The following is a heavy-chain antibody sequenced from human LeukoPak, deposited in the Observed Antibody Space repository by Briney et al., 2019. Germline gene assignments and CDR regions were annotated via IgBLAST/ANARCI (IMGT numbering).Heavy chain of an antibody. V-gene: IGHV1-2*02. J-gene: IGHJ4*02. CDR1: GYIFTVYY. CDR3: ARDERYSDADHHYPDLGY. Sequence: ASVKVSCKASGYIFTVYYLFCVRQAPGQGVEWMGWINPNGGATRYAQKFQGRVTLTCDTSIRTTYMELSSLTSDDTAVYYCARDERYSDADHHYPDLGYWGQGTLVTVSS. CDR2: INPNGGAT. D-gene: IGHD3-16*01.